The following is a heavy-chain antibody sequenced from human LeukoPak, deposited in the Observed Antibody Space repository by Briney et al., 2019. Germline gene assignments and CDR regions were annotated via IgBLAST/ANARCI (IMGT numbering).Heavy chain of an antibody. J-gene: IGHJ4*02. V-gene: IGHV1-18*01. CDR2: ISAYNGNT. Sequence: ASVKVSCKASGYTFTSYGISWVRHAPGQGLEWMGWISAYNGNTNYAQKLQGRVTMTTDTSTSTAYMELRSLRSDDTAVYYCARDNIVVVVAATPTPFDYWGQGTLVTVSS. CDR3: ARDNIVVVVAATPTPFDY. D-gene: IGHD2-15*01. CDR1: GYTFTSYG.